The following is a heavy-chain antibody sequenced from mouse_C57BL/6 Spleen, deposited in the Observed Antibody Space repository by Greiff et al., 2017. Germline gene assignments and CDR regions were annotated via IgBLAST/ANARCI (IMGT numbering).Heavy chain of an antibody. CDR2: IEMKSSNYAT. Sequence: EVKLVESGGGLVQPKGSLKFSCAASGFTFNTYAMHWVSQAPGKGLEWVARIEMKSSNYATYYAASVKDIFTISRDDSQTMLYLQMNNLKTEDTAMYYCVRGYDGYFSMDYWGQGTSVTVSS. CDR3: VRGYDGYFSMDY. J-gene: IGHJ4*01. D-gene: IGHD2-3*01. V-gene: IGHV10-3*01. CDR1: GFTFNTYA.